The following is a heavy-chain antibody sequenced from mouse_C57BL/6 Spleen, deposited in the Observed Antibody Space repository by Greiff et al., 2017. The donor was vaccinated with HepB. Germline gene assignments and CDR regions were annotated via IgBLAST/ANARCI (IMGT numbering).Heavy chain of an antibody. CDR2: ISSGGSYT. Sequence: VQVVESGGDLVKPGGSLKLSCAASGFTFSSYGMSWVRQTPDKRLEWVATISSGGSYTYYPDSVKGRFTISRDNAKNTLYLQMSSLKSEDTAMYYCARRDPFYFDYWGQGTTLTVSS. CDR3: ARRDPFYFDY. V-gene: IGHV5-6*01. J-gene: IGHJ2*01. CDR1: GFTFSSYG.